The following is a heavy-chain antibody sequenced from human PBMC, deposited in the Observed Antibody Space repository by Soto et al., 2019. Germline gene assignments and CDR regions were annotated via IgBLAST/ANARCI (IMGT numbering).Heavy chain of an antibody. CDR3: ARSHYTYGLLIDY. CDR1: GYSISSGSY. Sequence: SETLSLTCTVSGYSISSGSYWAWIRQPPGKGLQWIASVYYSGTTFSHPSLTSRVFISVDTSKNKFSLRLTSVTAADTAVYYCARSHYTYGLLIDYWGPGIMVTVSS. V-gene: IGHV4-38-2*02. CDR2: VYYSGTT. D-gene: IGHD2-8*01. J-gene: IGHJ4*02.